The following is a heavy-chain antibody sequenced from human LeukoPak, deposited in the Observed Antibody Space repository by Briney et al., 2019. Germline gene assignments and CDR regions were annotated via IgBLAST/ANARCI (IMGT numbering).Heavy chain of an antibody. CDR2: ISTTDSRV. D-gene: IGHD4-23*01. V-gene: IGHV3-11*04. J-gene: IGHJ3*01. CDR1: GFSFSDHY. CDR3: ARDRAVGASDSYDL. Sequence: GGSLRLSCAASGFSFSDHYMSWIRQRPGKGLEWLSYISTTDSRVYFADSVEGRFTVSRDDAQKSLYLQMNSLRVEDTAVYYCARDRAVGASDSYDLWDPGTMVIVSS.